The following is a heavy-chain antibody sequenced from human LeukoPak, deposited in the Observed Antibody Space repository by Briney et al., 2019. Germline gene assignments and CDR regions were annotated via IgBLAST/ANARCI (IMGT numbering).Heavy chain of an antibody. CDR2: IAHDDFT. J-gene: IGHJ4*02. D-gene: IGHD6-19*01. CDR3: VKERDRGTDVADDFDF. Sequence: PGASLRLSCVASGFTFRDYSMAWVRQLPGGGLEWVSAIAHDDFTVYPDPLKGRFTISRDNSRNTLYLQMNTLRAEDTAVYYCVKERDRGTDVADDFDFWGQGTLVTVSS. CDR1: GFTFRDYS. V-gene: IGHV3-23*01.